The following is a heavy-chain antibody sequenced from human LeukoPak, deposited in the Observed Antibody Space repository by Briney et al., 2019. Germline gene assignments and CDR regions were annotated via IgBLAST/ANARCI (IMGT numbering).Heavy chain of an antibody. CDR2: IYTSGNT. D-gene: IGHD5-24*01. Sequence: SETLSLTCTVSGGSISSYYWSWIRQPAGKGLEWIGRIYTSGNTNYNPSLKSRVTMSVDTSKNQFSLKLSSVTAADTAVYYCARDPPPRWLQLGHDAFDIWGQGTMVTVSS. CDR3: ARDPPPRWLQLGHDAFDI. J-gene: IGHJ3*02. V-gene: IGHV4-4*07. CDR1: GGSISSYY.